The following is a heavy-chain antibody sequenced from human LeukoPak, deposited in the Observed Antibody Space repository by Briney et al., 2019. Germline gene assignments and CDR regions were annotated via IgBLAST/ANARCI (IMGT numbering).Heavy chain of an antibody. CDR2: ISYDGSNK. D-gene: IGHD3-3*01. CDR3: ARVSLAAYDFWSGYYNYYYYYYMDV. J-gene: IGHJ6*03. CDR1: GFTFSSYA. Sequence: PGGSLRLSCAASGFTFSSYAMHWVRRAPGKGLEWVAVISYDGSNKYYADSVKGRFTISRDNSKNTLYLQMNSLRAEDTAVYYCARVSLAAYDFWSGYYNYYYYYYMDVWGKGTTVTVSS. V-gene: IGHV3-30*01.